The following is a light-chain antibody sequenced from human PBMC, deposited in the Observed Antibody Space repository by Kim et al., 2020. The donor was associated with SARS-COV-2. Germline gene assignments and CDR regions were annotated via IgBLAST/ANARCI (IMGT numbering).Light chain of an antibody. CDR3: AAWDDSLSGYV. J-gene: IGLJ1*01. V-gene: IGLV1-47*02. Sequence: GQVVTISCSGSRSIIGSNYVYWYQQLPGTAPKLLIYSNNQRPSGVPDRFSGSKSGTSASLAISGLRSEDEADYYCAAWDDSLSGYVFGTGTKVTVL. CDR2: SNN. CDR1: RSIIGSNY.